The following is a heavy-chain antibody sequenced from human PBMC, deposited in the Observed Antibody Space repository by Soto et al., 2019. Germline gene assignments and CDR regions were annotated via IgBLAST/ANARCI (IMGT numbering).Heavy chain of an antibody. Sequence: SVKVSTKASGGTFSSYAISWVRQAPGQGLEWMGGIIPIFGTANYAQKFQGRVTITADESTSTGYMELSSLRSEDTAVYYCWGSGSYYNVYYYYGMDVWGQGSTVTVS. CDR2: IIPIFGTA. V-gene: IGHV1-69*13. D-gene: IGHD3-10*01. CDR1: GGTFSSYA. CDR3: WGSGSYYNVYYYYGMDV. J-gene: IGHJ6*02.